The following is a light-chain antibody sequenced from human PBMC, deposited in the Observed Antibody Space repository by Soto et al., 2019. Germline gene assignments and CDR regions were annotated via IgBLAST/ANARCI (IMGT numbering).Light chain of an antibody. V-gene: IGLV1-40*01. Sequence: QAVVTQPPSVSGAPGQRVTISCTGSSSNIGAGYDVHWYQQLPGTAPKLLIYGNSNRPSGVPDRFSGSKSGTSASLAITGHQAEDEADYYCQSYDSSLSVVVFGGGTQLTVL. CDR1: SSNIGAGYD. CDR2: GNS. J-gene: IGLJ2*01. CDR3: QSYDSSLSVVV.